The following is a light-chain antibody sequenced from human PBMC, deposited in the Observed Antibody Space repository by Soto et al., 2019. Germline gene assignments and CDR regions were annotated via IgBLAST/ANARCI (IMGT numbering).Light chain of an antibody. J-gene: IGKJ4*01. CDR3: PQSYGTPLT. V-gene: IGKV1-39*01. Sequence: DMEMNQSPSSLSASVGDRVTITCRARQSISNYLNWYQHKPVKVPKLLIYAASSLQSGVPTRFSGSGSGTEFTLTIHSLQPEDFATYYCPQSYGTPLTFGGGTKIEIK. CDR1: QSISNY. CDR2: AAS.